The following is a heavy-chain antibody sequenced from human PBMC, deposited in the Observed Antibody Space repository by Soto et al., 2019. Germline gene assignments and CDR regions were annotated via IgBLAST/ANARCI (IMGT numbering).Heavy chain of an antibody. V-gene: IGHV3-23*01. D-gene: IGHD1-26*01. CDR1: GFTFSSYG. J-gene: IGHJ4*02. Sequence: QSGGSLRLSCAASGFTFSSYGMTWVRQAPGKGLEWVSVISGSAYATYYADSVKGRFTISRDNSKNMLYLQMNSLRAEDTAVYYCAKARRVGATGFFDYWGQGSLVTVSS. CDR3: AKARRVGATGFFDY. CDR2: ISGSAYAT.